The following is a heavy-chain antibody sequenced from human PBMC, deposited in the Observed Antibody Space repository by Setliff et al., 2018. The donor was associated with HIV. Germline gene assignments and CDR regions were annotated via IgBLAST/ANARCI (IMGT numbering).Heavy chain of an antibody. D-gene: IGHD2-2*01. CDR3: ARGEPTILVVPADFFDY. CDR2: ISRSGSPI. Sequence: GESLKISCAASGFIFSSYEMNWVRQAPGKGLEWVSYISRSGSPIHYADSVRGRFTISRDNAKKSLYLQMNRLRAEDTAVYYCARGEPTILVVPADFFDYWGQGTLVTVSS. V-gene: IGHV3-48*03. CDR1: GFIFSSYE. J-gene: IGHJ4*02.